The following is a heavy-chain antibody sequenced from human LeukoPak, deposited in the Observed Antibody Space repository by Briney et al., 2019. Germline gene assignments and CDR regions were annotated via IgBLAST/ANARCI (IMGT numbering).Heavy chain of an antibody. CDR1: GYTFTGYY. D-gene: IGHD3-10*01. J-gene: IGHJ5*02. CDR3: ARDGLLWFGESHNWFDP. CDR2: INPNSGGT. Sequence: ASVKVSCKASGYTFTGYYMHWVRQAPGQGLEWMGRINPNSGGTNYAQKFQGRVTMTRDTSISTAYMELSRLRSDDTAVYYCARDGLLWFGESHNWFDPWGQGTLVTVSS. V-gene: IGHV1-2*06.